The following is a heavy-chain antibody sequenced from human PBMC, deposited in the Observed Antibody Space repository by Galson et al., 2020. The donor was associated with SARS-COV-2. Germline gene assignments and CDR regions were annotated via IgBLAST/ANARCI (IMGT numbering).Heavy chain of an antibody. V-gene: IGHV3-30-3*01. CDR2: ISYDGSNK. CDR1: GITFSSYA. CDR3: ARDRSARYWYGMDV. Sequence: GGSLRLSCAVSGITFSSYAMHWVRQAPGKGLEWVAVISYDGSNKYYADSVKGRFTISRDNSKNTLYLQMNSLRAEDTAVYYCARDRSARYWYGMDVWGQGTTVTVSS. J-gene: IGHJ6*02. D-gene: IGHD2-15*01.